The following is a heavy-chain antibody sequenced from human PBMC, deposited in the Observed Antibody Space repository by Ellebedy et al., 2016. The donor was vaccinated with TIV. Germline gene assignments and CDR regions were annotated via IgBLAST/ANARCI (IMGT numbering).Heavy chain of an antibody. D-gene: IGHD2/OR15-2a*01. V-gene: IGHV1-24*01. J-gene: IGHJ6*02. Sequence: ASVKVSCKVSGYTLTELSMHWVRQAPGKGLEWMGGFDPEDGETIYAQKFQGRLTMTEDKSTGTTYMELSSLRSDDTAVYFCAIDQGSYDTQYYTFDVWGHGTTVTVS. CDR3: AIDQGSYDTQYYTFDV. CDR1: GYTLTELS. CDR2: FDPEDGET.